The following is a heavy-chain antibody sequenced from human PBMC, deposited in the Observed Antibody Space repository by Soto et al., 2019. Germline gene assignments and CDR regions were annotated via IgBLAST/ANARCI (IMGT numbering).Heavy chain of an antibody. Sequence: ASVKVSCKASGYTFTGYYMHWVRQAPGQGLEWMGWINPNNGGTNYAQKFQGRVTMTRDTSISTAYMELSRLRSDDTAVYYCARELGLASYYYGMDVWGQGTTVTVSS. CDR2: INPNNGGT. CDR1: GYTFTGYY. CDR3: ARELGLASYYYGMDV. D-gene: IGHD6-19*01. V-gene: IGHV1-2*02. J-gene: IGHJ6*02.